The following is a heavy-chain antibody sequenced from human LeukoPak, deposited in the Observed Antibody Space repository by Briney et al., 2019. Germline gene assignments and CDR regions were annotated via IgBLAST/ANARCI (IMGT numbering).Heavy chain of an antibody. CDR1: GGSISSSSYY. D-gene: IGHD3-10*01. V-gene: IGHV4-39*01. CDR2: IYYSGST. CDR3: ARQGRGRTGDY. Sequence: SETLSLTCTVSGGSISSSSYYWGWIRQPPGKGLEWIGSIYYSGSTYYNPSLKSRVTISVDTSKNQFSLKLSSVTAADTAVYYCARQGRGRTGDYWGQGTLVTVSS. J-gene: IGHJ4*02.